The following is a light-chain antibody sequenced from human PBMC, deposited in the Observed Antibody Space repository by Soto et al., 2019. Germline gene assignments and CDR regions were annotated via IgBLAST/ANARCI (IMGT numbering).Light chain of an antibody. CDR3: QQTYTTLT. Sequence: DIQMTQSPSSLSASVGDRVTITCRASQSINTYVNWYQHKPGKAPKLLIHTASSLQSGVPSRFSGSGSGTDFTLTIYSLQPEDFATYYCQQTYTTLTLGQGNYWRL. CDR2: TAS. J-gene: IGKJ5*01. V-gene: IGKV1-39*01. CDR1: QSINTY.